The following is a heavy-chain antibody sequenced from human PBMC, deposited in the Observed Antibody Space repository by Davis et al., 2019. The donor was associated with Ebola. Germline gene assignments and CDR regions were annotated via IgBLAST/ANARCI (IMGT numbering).Heavy chain of an antibody. V-gene: IGHV4-59*08. CDR2: IYHSGST. CDR1: GGSISSYY. Sequence: MPSETLSLTCTVSGGSISSYYWSWIRQPPGKGLEWIGEIYHSGSTNYNPSLKSRVTISVDKSKNQFSLKLSSVTAADTAVYYCARQRRDGYSDFDYWGLGTLVTVPS. J-gene: IGHJ4*02. CDR3: ARQRRDGYSDFDY. D-gene: IGHD5-24*01.